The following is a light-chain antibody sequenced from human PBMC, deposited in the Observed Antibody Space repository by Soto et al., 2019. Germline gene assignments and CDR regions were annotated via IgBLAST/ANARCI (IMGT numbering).Light chain of an antibody. CDR3: HQYDSSPLT. V-gene: IGKV3-20*01. CDR2: GAS. J-gene: IGKJ4*01. Sequence: EIVLTQSPGTLSLSPGERATLSCRASQSVSSSYLAWYQQKPGQAPRLLIYGASSRATGIPDRFSGSGSGTDFTLTISRLEPEDFAVYYCHQYDSSPLTFGGGNKVEIK. CDR1: QSVSSSY.